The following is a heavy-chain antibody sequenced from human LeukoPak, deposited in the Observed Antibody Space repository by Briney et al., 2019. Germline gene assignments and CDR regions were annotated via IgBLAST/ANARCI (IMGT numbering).Heavy chain of an antibody. CDR2: ISYDGSNT. CDR1: GFTFSSYA. D-gene: IGHD6-13*01. CDR3: ARGKYSSSWFPVYY. Sequence: PGRSLRLSCAASGFTFSSYAMHWVRQAPGTGLEWVAVISYDGSNTYYADSVKGRFTISRDNSKNTLYLQMNSLRPEDTALYYCARGKYSSSWFPVYYWGQGTLVTVSS. V-gene: IGHV3-30-3*01. J-gene: IGHJ4*02.